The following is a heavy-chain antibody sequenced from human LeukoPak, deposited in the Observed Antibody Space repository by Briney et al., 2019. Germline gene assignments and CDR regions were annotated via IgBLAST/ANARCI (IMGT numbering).Heavy chain of an antibody. CDR3: APPPIAATGN. CDR1: GFTFSSYW. CDR2: IRQDGSDK. J-gene: IGHJ4*02. Sequence: GGSLRLSCAASGFTFSSYWMSWVRQAPGKGLEWVANIRQDGSDKNYVDSVEGRFTISRDNAKRSLYLQMNSLRAEDTAVYYCAPPPIAATGNWGQGTLVTVSS. V-gene: IGHV3-7*01. D-gene: IGHD6-13*01.